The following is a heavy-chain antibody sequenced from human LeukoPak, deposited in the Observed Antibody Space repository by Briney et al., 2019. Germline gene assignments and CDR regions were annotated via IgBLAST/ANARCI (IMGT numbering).Heavy chain of an antibody. Sequence: SETLSLTCTVSGDSISSSYWRWIRQPPGKGLEWIGYIYYSGSTNYNPSLKSRVTISLDTSKNQFSLKVSSVTAADTAVYYCARHASRLANSPLGYWGQGTLVTVSS. CDR2: IYYSGST. J-gene: IGHJ4*02. D-gene: IGHD2/OR15-2a*01. CDR1: GDSISSSY. CDR3: ARHASRLANSPLGY. V-gene: IGHV4-59*08.